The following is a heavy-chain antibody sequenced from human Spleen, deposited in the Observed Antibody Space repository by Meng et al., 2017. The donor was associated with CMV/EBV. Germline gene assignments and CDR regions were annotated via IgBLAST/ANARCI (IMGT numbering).Heavy chain of an antibody. CDR3: ARHRGNYYQSFLH. Sequence: QLQLQESGPGLVKSSETLSLTCTVSCYSISSNSYYWGWIRQPPGKGLEWIASIDYSGITFQNPSLKSRLTTSVDTSKNQFSLQLRFVTAADTAVYYCARHRGNYYQSFLHWGQGTLVTVSS. J-gene: IGHJ1*01. CDR1: CYSISSNSYY. CDR2: IDYSGIT. D-gene: IGHD1-26*01. V-gene: IGHV4-39*01.